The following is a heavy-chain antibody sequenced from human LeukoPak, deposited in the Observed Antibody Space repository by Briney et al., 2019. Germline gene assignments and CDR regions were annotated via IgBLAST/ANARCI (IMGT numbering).Heavy chain of an antibody. Sequence: GGSLRLSCAASGFTFSSYAMSWGRQAPGKGLEMVSAISGSGGSTYYADSVKGRFTISRDNSKNTLYLQMNSLRAEDTAVYYCAKVMVRGVITEDAFDIWGQGTMVTVSS. CDR1: GFTFSSYA. V-gene: IGHV3-23*01. CDR2: ISGSGGST. J-gene: IGHJ3*02. CDR3: AKVMVRGVITEDAFDI. D-gene: IGHD3-10*01.